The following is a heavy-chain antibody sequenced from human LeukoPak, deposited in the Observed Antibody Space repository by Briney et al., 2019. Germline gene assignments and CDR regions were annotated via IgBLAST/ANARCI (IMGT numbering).Heavy chain of an antibody. Sequence: NPSETLSLTCTVSGGSMSSYYWSWIRQPPGKGLEWIGYIYYSGSTNYNPSLKSRVTISVDTSKNQFSLKLSSVTAADTAVYYCARDCSSTSCYGNDAFDIWGQGTMVTVSS. CDR1: GGSMSSYY. J-gene: IGHJ3*02. CDR3: ARDCSSTSCYGNDAFDI. D-gene: IGHD2-2*01. V-gene: IGHV4-59*01. CDR2: IYYSGST.